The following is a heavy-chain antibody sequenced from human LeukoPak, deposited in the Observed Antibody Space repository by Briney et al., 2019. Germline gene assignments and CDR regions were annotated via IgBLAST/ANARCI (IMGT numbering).Heavy chain of an antibody. J-gene: IGHJ4*02. CDR3: ARDHGFGELFEYYFDY. Sequence: GASVKVSCKASGYTFTGYYMHWVRQAPGQGLEWMGWINPNSGGTNYAQKFQGRVTMTRDTSISTAYMELSRLRSDDTAVYYCARDHGFGELFEYYFDYWGQGTLVTVSS. CDR1: GYTFTGYY. D-gene: IGHD3-10*01. CDR2: INPNSGGT. V-gene: IGHV1-2*02.